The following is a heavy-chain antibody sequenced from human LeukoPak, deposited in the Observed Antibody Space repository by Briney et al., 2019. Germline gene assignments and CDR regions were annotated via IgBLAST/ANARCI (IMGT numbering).Heavy chain of an antibody. Sequence: SGGSLRLSCAASGFTFSDWFVSWIRQAPGTGLEWVSYISNSGNSIYYADSVKGRFTISRDNAKKTVNLQMNSLRAEDTAIYYCARGHFGLDVWGQGNTVTVSS. CDR3: ARGHFGLDV. CDR2: ISNSGNSI. J-gene: IGHJ6*02. V-gene: IGHV3-11*01. CDR1: GFTFSDWF.